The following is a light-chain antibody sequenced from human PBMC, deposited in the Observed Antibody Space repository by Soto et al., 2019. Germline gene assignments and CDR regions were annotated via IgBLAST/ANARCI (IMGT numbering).Light chain of an antibody. V-gene: IGKV3-20*01. Sequence: IVLTPSPGTLSLSPVERATLSCRASQSVSSSYLAWYQQKPGQAPRLLIYGASSRATGIPDRFSGSGSGTDFTLTISRLEPEDFAVYYCQQYGKTFGQGTKVDI. J-gene: IGKJ1*01. CDR2: GAS. CDR1: QSVSSSY. CDR3: QQYGKT.